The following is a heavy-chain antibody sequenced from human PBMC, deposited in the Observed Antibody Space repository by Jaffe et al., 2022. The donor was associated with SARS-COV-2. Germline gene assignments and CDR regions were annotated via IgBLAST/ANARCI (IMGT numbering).Heavy chain of an antibody. CDR1: GYNFITYY. D-gene: IGHD6-19*01. Sequence: QVQLVQSGAEVKKPGASVKVSCKASGYNFITYYIQWVRQAPGQGLEWMGIINPNGGSTTYAQKFQGRVTVTSDKSTSTVYMELSSLRSDDTAVYYCGRDRGRSGGQIDYWGQGTLVIVSS. J-gene: IGHJ4*02. CDR3: GRDRGRSGGQIDY. V-gene: IGHV1-46*01. CDR2: INPNGGST.